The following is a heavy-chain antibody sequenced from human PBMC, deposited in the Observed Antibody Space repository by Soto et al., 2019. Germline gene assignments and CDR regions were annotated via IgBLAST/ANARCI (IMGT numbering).Heavy chain of an antibody. CDR3: AKQIPSRPLFLEWLLPFDY. J-gene: IGHJ4*02. D-gene: IGHD3-3*01. V-gene: IGHV3-23*01. CDR2: ISGSGGST. CDR1: GFTFSSYA. Sequence: EVQLLESGGGLVQPGGSLRLSCAASGFTFSSYAMSWVRQAPGKGLEWVSAISGSGGSTYYADSVKGRFTISRDNSKNTLYLQMNSLRAEDTAVYYCAKQIPSRPLFLEWLLPFDYWGQGTLVTVSS.